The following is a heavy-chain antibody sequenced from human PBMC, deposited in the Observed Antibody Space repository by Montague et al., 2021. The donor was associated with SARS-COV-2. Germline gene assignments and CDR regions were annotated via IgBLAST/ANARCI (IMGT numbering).Heavy chain of an antibody. CDR3: ARMSMHYVDTSNSRRGGLDV. D-gene: IGHD3-16*01. CDR1: GGSISSGGYY. J-gene: IGHJ6*02. V-gene: IGHV4-31*03. CDR2: IYYSGST. Sequence: TLSLTCTVSGGSISSGGYYWSWIRQHPGKSLEWIGYIYYSGSTYYNPSLKSRVTISVDTSKNQFSLKLSSVTAADTAVYYCARMSMHYVDTSNSRRGGLDVWGQGTTVIVSS.